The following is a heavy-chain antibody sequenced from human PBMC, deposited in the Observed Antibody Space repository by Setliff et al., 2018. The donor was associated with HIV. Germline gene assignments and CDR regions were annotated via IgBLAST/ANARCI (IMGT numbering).Heavy chain of an antibody. D-gene: IGHD2-2*02. V-gene: IGHV1-69*06. CDR1: GGSFSTYA. CDR3: AREGGYCSSTSCYKYYYYGMDV. Sequence: SVKVSCKSSGGSFSTYAINWVRQAPGQGLEWMGNIIPLFETPDAAPRFRGRVTITADKSTSTAYMELSSLRSEDTAVYYCAREGGYCSSTSCYKYYYYGMDVWGQGTTVTVSS. J-gene: IGHJ6*02. CDR2: IIPLFETP.